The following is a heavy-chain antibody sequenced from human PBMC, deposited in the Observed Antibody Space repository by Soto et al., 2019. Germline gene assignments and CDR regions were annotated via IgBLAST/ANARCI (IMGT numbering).Heavy chain of an antibody. D-gene: IGHD1-26*01. CDR1: GFTFSSHG. J-gene: IGHJ4*02. Sequence: QVQLVESGGCMVQPGRSLRLSCAASGFTFSSHGIHWVRQAPGKGLEWVTFISYDGSKTYYADSVKGRFTISRDNSQNTLYLQMNSLRPEDTAVYFCARGWATGGTYVGIADWGQGTLVTVSS. CDR2: ISYDGSKT. V-gene: IGHV3-30-3*01. CDR3: ARGWATGGTYVGIAD.